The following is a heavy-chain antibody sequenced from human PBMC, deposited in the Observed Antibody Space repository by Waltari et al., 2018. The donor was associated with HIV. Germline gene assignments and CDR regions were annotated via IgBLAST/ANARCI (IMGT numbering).Heavy chain of an antibody. J-gene: IGHJ6*02. CDR1: GFTFSSYA. CDR3: ARGVAATYYYYGIDV. Sequence: EVQLVESGGGLVQPGGSLRLSCAASGFTFSSYAMHWVRQAPGTGLEYVSAISSNGGSTYYANSVKCRFTISRDNSKNTLYLQMGSLRAEDMAVYYCARGVAATYYYYGIDVWGQGTTVTVSS. D-gene: IGHD2-15*01. CDR2: ISSNGGST. V-gene: IGHV3-64*01.